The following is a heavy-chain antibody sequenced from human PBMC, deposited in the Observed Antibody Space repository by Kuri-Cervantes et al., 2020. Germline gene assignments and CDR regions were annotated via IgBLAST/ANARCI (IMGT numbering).Heavy chain of an antibody. V-gene: IGHV3-9*03. CDR1: GFTFDDYA. CDR3: ARVGAYYYYYMDV. Sequence: SLKISCAASGFTFDDYAMHWVRQAPGKGLEWVSGISWNSGSIGYADSVKGRFTISRDNSKNTLYLQMGSLRAEDMAVYYCARVGAYYYYYMDVWGKGTTVTVSS. D-gene: IGHD3-16*01. CDR2: ISWNSGSI. J-gene: IGHJ6*03.